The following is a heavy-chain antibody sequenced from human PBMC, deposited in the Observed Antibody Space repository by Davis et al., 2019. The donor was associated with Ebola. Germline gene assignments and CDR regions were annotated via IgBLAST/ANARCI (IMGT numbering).Heavy chain of an antibody. CDR2: INPSGGST. V-gene: IGHV1-46*01. CDR1: GGTFSSYA. D-gene: IGHD2-21*02. CDR3: ARIRCGGDCYSFDP. J-gene: IGHJ5*02. Sequence: ASVKVSCKASGGTFSSYAISWVRQAPGQGLEWMGIINPSGGSTSYAQKFQGRVTMTRDTSISTAYMELSRLRSDDTAVYYCARIRCGGDCYSFDPWGQGTLVTVSS.